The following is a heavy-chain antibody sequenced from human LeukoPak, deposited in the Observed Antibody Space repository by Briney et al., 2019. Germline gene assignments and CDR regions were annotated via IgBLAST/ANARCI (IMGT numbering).Heavy chain of an antibody. D-gene: IGHD3-10*01. CDR2: IIPILGIA. J-gene: IGHJ4*02. CDR3: ARDPFGYFDY. CDR1: GGTFSSYA. Sequence: SVKVSCKASGGTFSSYAISWVRQAPGQGLEWMGRIIPILGIADYAQKFQGRVTITADKSTSTAYMELSSLRSEDTAVYYCARDPFGYFDYWGQGTLVTVSS. V-gene: IGHV1-69*04.